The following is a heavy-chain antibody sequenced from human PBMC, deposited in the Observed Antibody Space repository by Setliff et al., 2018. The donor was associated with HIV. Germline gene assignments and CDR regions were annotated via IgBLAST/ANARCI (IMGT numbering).Heavy chain of an antibody. CDR1: GGSISSSSYY. CDR2: LYYSGST. Sequence: SETLSLTCTVSGGSISSSSYYWGWIRQPPGKGLEGIGSLYYSGSTYYNPSLKSRVTISVDTSKNQFSLRLSSVTAADTAVYYCARHGGSSCYRVLNWFDPWGQGTLVTVSS. V-gene: IGHV4-39*01. D-gene: IGHD6-13*01. CDR3: ARHGGSSCYRVLNWFDP. J-gene: IGHJ5*02.